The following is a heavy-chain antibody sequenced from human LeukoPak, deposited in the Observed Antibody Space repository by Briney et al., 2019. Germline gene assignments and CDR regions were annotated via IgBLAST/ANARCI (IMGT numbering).Heavy chain of an antibody. V-gene: IGHV3-7*01. CDR2: ISPDGSVR. J-gene: IGHJ4*02. CDR1: GFTFRSEW. D-gene: IGHD2-21*02. Sequence: GGSLRLSCVASGFTFRSEWMSWVRQAPGKGLEWAANISPDGSVRYYVGSVKGRFTILRDNAKNSLYLQMYSLGAEDTAVYYCARGDSGDWALGGQGTLVTVSS. CDR3: ARGDSGDWAL.